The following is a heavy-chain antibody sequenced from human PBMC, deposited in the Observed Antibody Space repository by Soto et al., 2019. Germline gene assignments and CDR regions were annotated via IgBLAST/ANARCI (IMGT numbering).Heavy chain of an antibody. J-gene: IGHJ1*01. CDR2: IYYSGST. D-gene: IGHD6-19*01. CDR1: GGSVSSTNYY. Sequence: QVQLQESGPGLVKPSETLSLTCTVSGGSVSSTNYYWSWIRQPPGKGLEWIGYIYYSGSTNYNPSLKSRVTISLDTSKNQFSLKLNSVTAADTAGYYCARDLGYSSGWPFQHWGQGTLVTVSS. V-gene: IGHV4-61*01. CDR3: ARDLGYSSGWPFQH.